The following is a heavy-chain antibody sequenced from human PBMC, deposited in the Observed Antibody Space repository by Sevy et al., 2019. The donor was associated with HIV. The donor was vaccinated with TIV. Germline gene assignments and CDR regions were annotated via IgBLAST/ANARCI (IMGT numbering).Heavy chain of an antibody. CDR1: GFTFSDYA. Sequence: GGSLRLSCAASGFTFSDYAIHWVRQAPGKGLEWVAIISFDGREKYYADTVKGRFTVSRDNSNNTVYLQMENLRSDDTAVYYCAKDGSYNWKYGEGWFDPWGQGTPVTVSS. CDR2: ISFDGREK. J-gene: IGHJ5*02. D-gene: IGHD1-20*01. V-gene: IGHV3-30*18. CDR3: AKDGSYNWKYGEGWFDP.